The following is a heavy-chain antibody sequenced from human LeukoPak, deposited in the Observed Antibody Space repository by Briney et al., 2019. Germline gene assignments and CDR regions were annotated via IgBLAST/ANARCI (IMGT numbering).Heavy chain of an antibody. V-gene: IGHV3-33*01. D-gene: IGHD3-22*01. J-gene: IGHJ5*02. CDR3: ARDGNYFDTTPNWFDT. CDR1: GFTFRIYG. Sequence: LAGGSLRLSCAASGFTFRIYGMHWVRQTPGKGLEWVAFLWFDGSHQYYADSVRGRFIISRDNSNNTLYLQMNSLRANDTAVYYCARDGNYFDTTPNWFDTWGQGTLVTVSS. CDR2: LWFDGSHQ.